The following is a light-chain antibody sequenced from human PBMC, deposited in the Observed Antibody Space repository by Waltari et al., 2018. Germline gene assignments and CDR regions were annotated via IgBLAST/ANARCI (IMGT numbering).Light chain of an antibody. J-gene: IGLJ3*02. Sequence: QSVLTQAPSVSAAPGQKVTISCSGSTPNIGNNYVSWYQQFPGTAPKLLIYEENRRPSWIPDRFAGSKSGASATLGITGLQTGDEANYYCGTWDSSLGIGVLGGGTRVTVL. CDR2: EEN. CDR3: GTWDSSLGIGV. V-gene: IGLV1-51*01. CDR1: TPNIGNNY.